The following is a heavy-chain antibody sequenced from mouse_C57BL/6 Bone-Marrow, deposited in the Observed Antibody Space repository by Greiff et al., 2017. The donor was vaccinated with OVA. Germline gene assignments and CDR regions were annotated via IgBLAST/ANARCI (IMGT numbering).Heavy chain of an antibody. J-gene: IGHJ2*01. CDR3: ARPLFITTVVAPFDY. CDR2: IYPGNSDT. V-gene: IGHV1-5*01. D-gene: IGHD1-1*01. CDR1: GYTFTSYW. Sequence: EVQLQESGTVLARPGASVKMSCKTSGYTFTSYWMHWVKQRPGQGLEWIGAIYPGNSDTSYNQKFKGKAKLTAVTSSSTAYMQLSSLTYEDSAVYYCARPLFITTVVAPFDYWGQGTTLTVSS.